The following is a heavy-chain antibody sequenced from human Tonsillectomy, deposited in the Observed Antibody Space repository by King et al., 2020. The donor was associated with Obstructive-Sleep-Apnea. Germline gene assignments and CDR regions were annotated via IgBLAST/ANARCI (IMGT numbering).Heavy chain of an antibody. V-gene: IGHV4-30-4*01. CDR3: ARESHYYFDY. CDR2: SFYSGSS. Sequence: PLQESGPGLVKPSQTLSLSCTVSGGSITRGDYYWSWIRQPPGKGLEWIGYSFYSGSSYYNPSHKSRVTISLDTSKNQFSLKLSSVAAADTAVYYCARESHYYFDYWGQGTLVTVSS. J-gene: IGHJ4*02. CDR1: GGSITRGDYY.